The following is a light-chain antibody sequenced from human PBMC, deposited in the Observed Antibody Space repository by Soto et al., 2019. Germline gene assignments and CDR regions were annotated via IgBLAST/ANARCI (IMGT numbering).Light chain of an antibody. J-gene: IGLJ1*01. Sequence: QSALTQAPSVSRAPGQSVTISFTGNNRVVGAYSYVSWYQQHPGKAPKLMIYDVSKRPSGVPDRFSGSKSGNTASLTISGLQAEDEADYYCCSYAGSYTYVFGTGTKVTVL. V-gene: IGLV2-11*01. CDR1: NRVVGAYSY. CDR3: CSYAGSYTYV. CDR2: DVS.